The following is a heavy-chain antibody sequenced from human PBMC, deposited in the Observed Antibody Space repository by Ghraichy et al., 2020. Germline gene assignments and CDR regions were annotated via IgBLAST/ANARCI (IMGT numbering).Heavy chain of an antibody. CDR2: IKSKTDGETT. CDR1: GFTFSHAW. J-gene: IGHJ3*02. V-gene: IGHV3-15*01. CDR3: ATELEGDAFDI. D-gene: IGHD6-6*01. Sequence: GESLNISCAASGFTFSHAWMNWVRQPPGKGLKWVGRIKSKTDGETTDYAAPVRGRFSISRDDSESTLYLQINSLETEDTAVYYCATELEGDAFDIWGQGTMVTVSS.